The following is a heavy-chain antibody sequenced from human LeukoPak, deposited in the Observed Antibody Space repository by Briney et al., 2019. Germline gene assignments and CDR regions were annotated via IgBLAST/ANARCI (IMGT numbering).Heavy chain of an antibody. J-gene: IGHJ5*02. CDR2: ISYSGVT. D-gene: IGHD5-24*01. Sequence: SETLSLTCSVSDGSINSYYWNWIRQPPGKGLEWIGSISYSGVTNYNPSLKSRVTISLDTSKNQFSLRLSSVTTANTAVYYCAREDGYNYGWFDPWGQGTLVTVSS. CDR1: DGSINSYY. V-gene: IGHV4-59*01. CDR3: AREDGYNYGWFDP.